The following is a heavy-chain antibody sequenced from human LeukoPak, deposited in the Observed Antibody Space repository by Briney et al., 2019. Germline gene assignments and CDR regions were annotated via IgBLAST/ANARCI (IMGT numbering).Heavy chain of an antibody. CDR1: GFTFGSYA. V-gene: IGHV3-23*01. J-gene: IGHJ4*02. Sequence: PGGSLRLSCAASGFTFGSYAMMWVRQAPGKGLGWVSSITGSGDGTYYTDSVRGRFTISRDNSKDTLYLQMNSLRAEDTAVYFCVKGFVHPTYYFDYWGQGTLVTVSS. CDR3: VKGFVHPTYYFDY. D-gene: IGHD6-6*01. CDR2: ITGSGDGT.